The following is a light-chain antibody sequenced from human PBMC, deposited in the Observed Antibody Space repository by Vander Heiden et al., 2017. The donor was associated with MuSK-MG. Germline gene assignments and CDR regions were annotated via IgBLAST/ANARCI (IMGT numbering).Light chain of an antibody. CDR3: QQEGSSPRT. J-gene: IGKJ1*01. Sequence: EIVLTQSPGTLSLSPGDRATLSCRASQSVSSSYLAWYQQKPGQAPRLLIYGVSSRATGIPDRFSGSGSGTDFTLTINRLEPEDFAVYFCQQEGSSPRTFGQRTKVEIK. V-gene: IGKV3-20*01. CDR1: QSVSSSY. CDR2: GVS.